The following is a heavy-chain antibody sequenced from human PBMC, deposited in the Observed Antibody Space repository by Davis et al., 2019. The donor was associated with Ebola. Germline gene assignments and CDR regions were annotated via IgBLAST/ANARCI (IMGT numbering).Heavy chain of an antibody. D-gene: IGHD2-15*01. CDR1: GFTFTSSA. CDR3: ARAGYCNGDSCVGGGMDV. Sequence: AASVKVSCKASGFTFTSSAMQWVRQARGQGLEWIGWIVVGSGNTNYAQKFQERVTITRDMSTSTAYMELSSLRSEDTAVYYCARAGYCNGDSCVGGGMDVWGQGTTVTVSS. J-gene: IGHJ6*02. CDR2: IVVGSGNT. V-gene: IGHV1-58*02.